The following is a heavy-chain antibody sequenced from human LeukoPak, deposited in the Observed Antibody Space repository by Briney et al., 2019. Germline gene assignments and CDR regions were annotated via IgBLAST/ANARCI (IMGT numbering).Heavy chain of an antibody. CDR1: GGSISSGSYY. J-gene: IGHJ6*03. CDR2: IYTSGST. D-gene: IGHD2-15*01. V-gene: IGHV4-61*02. CDR3: ARDHCSGGSCYRDYYYYYMDV. Sequence: PSQTPSLTCTVSGGSISSGSYYWSWIRQPAGKGLEWIGRIYTSGSTNYNPPLKSRVTISVDTSKNQFSLKLSSVTAADTAVYYCARDHCSGGSCYRDYYYYYMDVWGKGTTVTVSS.